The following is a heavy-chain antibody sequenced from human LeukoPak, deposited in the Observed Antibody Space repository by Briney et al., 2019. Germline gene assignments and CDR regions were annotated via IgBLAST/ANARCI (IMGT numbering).Heavy chain of an antibody. CDR3: ARDRLAVASS. D-gene: IGHD6-19*01. J-gene: IGHJ3*01. Sequence: GGSLRLSCAASGFTFTTYWMSWVRQAPGKGLGWVASINQDGTEKYYVDSVKGRFTISRDNAKNSLYLQMNSLRAEDTAVYYCARDRLAVASSWGQGTMVTVSS. V-gene: IGHV3-7*01. CDR1: GFTFTTYW. CDR2: INQDGTEK.